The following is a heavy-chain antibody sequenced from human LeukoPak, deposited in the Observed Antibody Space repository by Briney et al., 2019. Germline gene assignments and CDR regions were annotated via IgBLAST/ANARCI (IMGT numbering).Heavy chain of an antibody. Sequence: GGSLRLSCAASGFTFSSYSMNWVRQAPGKGLEWVSSISSSSSYIYYADSVKGRFTISRDNAKNSLYLQMNSLGVEDMGVYYCARIVMVTPPSKWFYGYWGQGTLVTVSS. CDR2: ISSSSSYI. J-gene: IGHJ4*02. D-gene: IGHD2-21*02. CDR1: GFTFSSYS. V-gene: IGHV3-21*01. CDR3: ARIVMVTPPSKWFYGY.